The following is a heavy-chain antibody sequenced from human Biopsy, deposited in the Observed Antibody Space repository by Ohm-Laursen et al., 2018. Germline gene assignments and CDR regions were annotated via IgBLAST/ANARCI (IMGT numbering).Heavy chain of an antibody. D-gene: IGHD6-6*01. V-gene: IGHV3-53*01. CDR2: IYSGDRP. CDR1: GFTVSSNY. Sequence: SLRLSCAASGFTVSSNYVSWVRQAPGMGLEWVSVIYSGDRPYYRESVRGRFTISRDNSKNTLYLQMNSLRADDTAVYYCARNKPGSSSGSDFDYWGQGTLATVSS. J-gene: IGHJ4*02. CDR3: ARNKPGSSSGSDFDY.